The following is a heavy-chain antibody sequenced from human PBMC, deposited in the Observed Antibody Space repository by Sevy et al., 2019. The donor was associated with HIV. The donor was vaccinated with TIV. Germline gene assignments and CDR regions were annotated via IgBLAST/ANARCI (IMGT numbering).Heavy chain of an antibody. J-gene: IGHJ1*01. CDR3: ALERLSSDVAEYFQN. CDR2: ISFDASNK. V-gene: IGHV3-30*04. Sequence: GGSLRLSCAASGFTFSRYSMHWVRQAPGKGLEWVATISFDASNKHYADSVKGRVNISRANFQNSLFLQMNSLRPEDTAVYYCALERLSSDVAEYFQNWGQGTLVTVSS. CDR1: GFTFSRYS. D-gene: IGHD1-1*01.